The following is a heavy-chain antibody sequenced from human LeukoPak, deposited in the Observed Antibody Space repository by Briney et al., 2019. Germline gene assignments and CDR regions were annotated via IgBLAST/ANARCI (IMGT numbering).Heavy chain of an antibody. Sequence: SETLSLTCTVSGGSISSYYWSWIRQPPGKGLEWIGYIYYSGSTNYNPSLKSRVTISVDTSKNQFSLKLSSVTAADTAVYYCARGLSQYYYYMDVWGKGTTVTVSS. CDR3: ARGLSQYYYYMDV. V-gene: IGHV4-59*01. D-gene: IGHD3-16*01. CDR1: GGSISSYY. J-gene: IGHJ6*03. CDR2: IYYSGST.